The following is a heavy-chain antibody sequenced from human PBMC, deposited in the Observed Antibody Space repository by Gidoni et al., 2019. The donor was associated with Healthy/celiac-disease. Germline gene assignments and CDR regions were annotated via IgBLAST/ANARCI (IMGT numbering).Heavy chain of an antibody. CDR2: ISYDGSNK. D-gene: IGHD3-10*01. CDR3: AKEGILWFGEYFDY. CDR1: GFTFSSYG. V-gene: IGHV3-30*18. J-gene: IGHJ4*02. Sequence: QVQLVESGGGVVQPGRSLRLSCAASGFTFSSYGMHWVRQAPGKGLEWVAVISYDGSNKYYADSVKGRFTISRDNSKNTLYLQMNSLRAEDTAVYYCAKEGILWFGEYFDYWGQGTLVTVSS.